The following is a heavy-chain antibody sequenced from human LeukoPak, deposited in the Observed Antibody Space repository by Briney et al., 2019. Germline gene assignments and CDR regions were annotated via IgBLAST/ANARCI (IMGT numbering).Heavy chain of an antibody. Sequence: SVKVSCKASGGTFSSYAISRVRQAPGQGLEWMGRIIPIFGTANYAQKFQGRVTITTDESTSTAYMELSSLRSEDTAVYYCARDYYYDSSGYYYNPFDYWGQGTLVTVSS. CDR1: GGTFSSYA. V-gene: IGHV1-69*05. CDR3: ARDYYYDSSGYYYNPFDY. CDR2: IIPIFGTA. D-gene: IGHD3-22*01. J-gene: IGHJ4*02.